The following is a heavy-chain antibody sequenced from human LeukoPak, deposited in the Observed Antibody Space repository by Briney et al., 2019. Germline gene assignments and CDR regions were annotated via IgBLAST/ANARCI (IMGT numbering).Heavy chain of an antibody. V-gene: IGHV4-39*01. CDR3: ARRGGANWFDP. J-gene: IGHJ5*02. Sequence: PSETLSLTCTVSGGSISSSSYYWGWIRQPPGKGLEWIGSIYYSGRTYYNPSLKSRVTISVDTPKNQFSLKLSSVAAADTAVYYCARRGGANWFDPWGQGTLVTVSS. CDR1: GGSISSSSYY. D-gene: IGHD3-10*01. CDR2: IYYSGRT.